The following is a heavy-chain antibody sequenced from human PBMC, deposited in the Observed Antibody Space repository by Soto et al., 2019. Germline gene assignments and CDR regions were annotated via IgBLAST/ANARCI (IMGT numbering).Heavy chain of an antibody. CDR3: ARLNCSSTSCYDYYYYYYMDV. V-gene: IGHV4-59*01. CDR2: IYYSGST. D-gene: IGHD2-2*01. CDR1: GGSISSYY. Sequence: PSETLSLTCTVSGGSISSYYWSWIRQPPGKGLEKIGYIYYSGSTNYNPSLKSRVTISVDTSKNQFSLKLSFVTAADTAVYYCARLNCSSTSCYDYYYYYYMDVWGKGTTVTVSS. J-gene: IGHJ6*03.